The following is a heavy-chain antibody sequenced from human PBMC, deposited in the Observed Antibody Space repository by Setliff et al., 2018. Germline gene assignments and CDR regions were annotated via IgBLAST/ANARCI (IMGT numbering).Heavy chain of an antibody. J-gene: IGHJ5*02. D-gene: IGHD3-22*01. CDR1: GGSISSSSYY. V-gene: IGHV4-39*01. CDR3: ARLGSARYDSSGYYPDNWFDP. Sequence: SETLSLTCTVSGGSISSSSYYWGWIRQPPGKGLEWIGSIYYSGSTYYNPSLKSRVTISVDTSKNQFSLKLSSVTAADTAVYYCARLGSARYDSSGYYPDNWFDPWGQGTRVTVS. CDR2: IYYSGST.